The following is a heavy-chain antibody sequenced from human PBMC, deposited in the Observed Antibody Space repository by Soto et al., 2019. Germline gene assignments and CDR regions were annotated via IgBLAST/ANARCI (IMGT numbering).Heavy chain of an antibody. D-gene: IGHD3-16*02. V-gene: IGHV3-23*01. Sequence: GGSLRLSCAASGFTFSSYAMSWVRQAPGKGLEWVSAISGSGGSTYYTDSVKGRFTISRDNSKNTLYLQMNSLRAEDMAVYYCVKTRGGSYRYGGGKFDYWGQGTLVTVSS. CDR3: VKTRGGSYRYGGGKFDY. J-gene: IGHJ4*02. CDR2: ISGSGGST. CDR1: GFTFSSYA.